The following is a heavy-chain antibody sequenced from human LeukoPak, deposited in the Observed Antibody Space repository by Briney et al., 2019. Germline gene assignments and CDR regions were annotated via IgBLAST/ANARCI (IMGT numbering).Heavy chain of an antibody. CDR3: ARASWGYYDSSGYLTFDY. J-gene: IGHJ4*02. CDR2: ISSSSSTI. Sequence: GGSLRLSCAASGFTFSSYSMNWVRQAPGKGLEWVSYISSSSSTIYYADSVKGRFTISRDNAKNSLYLQMNSLRAEDTAVYYCARASWGYYDSSGYLTFDYWGQGTLVTVSS. V-gene: IGHV3-48*01. D-gene: IGHD3-22*01. CDR1: GFTFSSYS.